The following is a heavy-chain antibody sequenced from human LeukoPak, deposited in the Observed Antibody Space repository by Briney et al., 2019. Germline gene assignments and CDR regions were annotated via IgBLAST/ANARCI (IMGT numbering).Heavy chain of an antibody. CDR2: IRYDGSNK. V-gene: IGHV3-30*02. CDR1: GFTFSSYG. J-gene: IGHJ6*03. Sequence: GGSLRLSCAASGFTFSSYGMHWVRQAPGKGLEWVAFIRYDGSNKYCADSVKGRFTISRDNSKNTLYLQMNSLRAEDTAVYYCAKRHVGPNYYYYMDVWGKGTTVTVSS. CDR3: AKRHVGPNYYYYMDV.